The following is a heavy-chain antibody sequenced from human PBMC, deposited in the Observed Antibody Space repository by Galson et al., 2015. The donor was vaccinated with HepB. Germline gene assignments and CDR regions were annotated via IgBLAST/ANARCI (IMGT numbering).Heavy chain of an antibody. CDR3: VRDRAVAGDGDYFDS. Sequence: SLRLSCAASGFTFSGSCMTWVRQAPGKGLQWVATINEDGSGRFYVDSVKGRLVISRDNAKNSVWLQMNSLRVDDTAVYYCVRDRAVAGDGDYFDSWGQGTLVTVSS. J-gene: IGHJ4*02. CDR1: GFTFSGSC. V-gene: IGHV3-7*01. D-gene: IGHD2-15*01. CDR2: INEDGSGR.